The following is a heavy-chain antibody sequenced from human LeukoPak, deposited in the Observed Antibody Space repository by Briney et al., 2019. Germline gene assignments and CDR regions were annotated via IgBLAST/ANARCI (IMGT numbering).Heavy chain of an antibody. D-gene: IGHD5-18*01. CDR3: ARDDVDTAMEYTLDY. J-gene: IGHJ4*02. Sequence: GGSLRLSCAASGFTFSSYSMNWVRQAPGKGLEWVSSISSSSSYIYYADSVKGRFTISRDNAKNSLYLQMNSLRAEDTAVYYCARDDVDTAMEYTLDYWGQGTLVTVSS. CDR2: ISSSSSYI. V-gene: IGHV3-21*01. CDR1: GFTFSSYS.